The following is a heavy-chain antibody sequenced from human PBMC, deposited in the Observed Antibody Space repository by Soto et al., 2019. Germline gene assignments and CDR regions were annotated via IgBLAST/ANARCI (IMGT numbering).Heavy chain of an antibody. D-gene: IGHD2-21*02. CDR2: IKPDGDDT. V-gene: IGHV3-7*01. J-gene: IGHJ3*02. CDR3: ARALMAVTSQDAFDI. Sequence: GGSLRLSCEGSGCTFSTYWINWVRQAPGKGLEWVANIKPDGDDTHSVDSVKGRFTISRDNARNSLFLQMNRLRAEDTAVYYCARALMAVTSQDAFDIWGQGTMVTVSS. CDR1: GCTFSTYW.